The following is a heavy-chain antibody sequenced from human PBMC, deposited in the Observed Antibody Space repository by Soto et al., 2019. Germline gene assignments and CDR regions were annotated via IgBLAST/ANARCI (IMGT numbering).Heavy chain of an antibody. D-gene: IGHD2-15*01. Sequence: QVQMQESGPGLVKPSQTLYLTCSVSGGSIIDSGSFYWNWILQHPGKGLEWIGYIYYSGSTYYNRSLKSRATISLDTSKNQFSLKLTSVTAADTAIYYCARGEVAASNWFDPWGQGTLVTVSS. CDR1: GGSIIDSGSFY. CDR2: IYYSGST. V-gene: IGHV4-31*03. CDR3: ARGEVAASNWFDP. J-gene: IGHJ5*02.